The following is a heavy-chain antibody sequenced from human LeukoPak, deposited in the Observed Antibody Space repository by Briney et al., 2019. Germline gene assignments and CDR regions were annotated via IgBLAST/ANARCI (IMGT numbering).Heavy chain of an antibody. Sequence: PGGSLRLSCAASGFTFSSYDMHWVRQATGKGLEWVSAIGTAGDTYYPGSAKGRFTISRENAKNSLYLQMNSLRAGDTAVYYCARGCSSASCYPHYYYYGMDVWGQGTTVTVSS. J-gene: IGHJ6*02. CDR3: ARGCSSASCYPHYYYYGMDV. CDR2: IGTAGDT. V-gene: IGHV3-13*01. CDR1: GFTFSSYD. D-gene: IGHD2-2*01.